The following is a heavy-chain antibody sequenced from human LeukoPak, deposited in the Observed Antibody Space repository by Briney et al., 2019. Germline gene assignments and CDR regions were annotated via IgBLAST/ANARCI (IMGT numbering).Heavy chain of an antibody. D-gene: IGHD6-19*01. Sequence: ASVKVSCKASGYKFTSYGITWVRQAPGQGLEWMGWISGYNGNTNYAQKLQGRVTMTTDTSTNTAYMELRSLRSDDTAVYYCARRSGIAVAGAFDYWGQGTLVTVSS. J-gene: IGHJ4*02. CDR2: ISGYNGNT. CDR3: ARRSGIAVAGAFDY. CDR1: GYKFTSYG. V-gene: IGHV1-18*01.